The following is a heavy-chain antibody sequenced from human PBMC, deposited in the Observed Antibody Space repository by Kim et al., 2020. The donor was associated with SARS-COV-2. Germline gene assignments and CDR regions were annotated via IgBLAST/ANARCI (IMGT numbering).Heavy chain of an antibody. CDR3: ARSEWYYDILTGLGGMDV. J-gene: IGHJ6*02. Sequence: KSRVTISVDTSKNQFSLKLSSVTAADTAVYYCARSEWYYDILTGLGGMDVWGQGTTVTVSS. V-gene: IGHV4-34*01. D-gene: IGHD3-9*01.